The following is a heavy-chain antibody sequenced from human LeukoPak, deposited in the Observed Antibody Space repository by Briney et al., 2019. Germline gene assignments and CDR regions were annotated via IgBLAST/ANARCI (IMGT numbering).Heavy chain of an antibody. D-gene: IGHD3-10*01. CDR1: GGSVSSGSYY. CDR3: AKAVRGVIDAFDI. CDR2: IYYSGST. Sequence: SETPSLTCIVSGGSVSSGSYYWSWIRQPPGKGLEWIGYIYYSGSTNYNPSLKSRVTISVDTSKNQFSLKLSSVTAADTAVYYCAKAVRGVIDAFDIWGRGTMVTVSS. J-gene: IGHJ3*02. V-gene: IGHV4-61*01.